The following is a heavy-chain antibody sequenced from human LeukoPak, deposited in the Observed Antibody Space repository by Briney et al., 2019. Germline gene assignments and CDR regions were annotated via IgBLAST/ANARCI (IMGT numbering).Heavy chain of an antibody. CDR2: IGTGGDT. CDR1: GFTFSSYD. D-gene: IGHD6-13*01. CDR3: TRGQLDYYYYMDV. J-gene: IGHJ6*03. Sequence: GGSLRLSCAASGFTFSSYDMHWVRQAPGKGLEWVSGIGTGGDTYYPGSVKGRFTVSRENAKNSLYLQMNSLRAGDTAVYFCTRGQLDYYYYMDVWGKGTTVTVSS. V-gene: IGHV3-13*01.